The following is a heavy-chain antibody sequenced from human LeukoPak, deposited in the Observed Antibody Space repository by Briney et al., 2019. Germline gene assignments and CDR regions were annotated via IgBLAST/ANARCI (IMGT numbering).Heavy chain of an antibody. CDR2: INHSGST. CDR3: ARVLNYGDYTGYYYYGMDV. D-gene: IGHD4-17*01. J-gene: IGHJ6*02. Sequence: SETLSLTCAVYGGSFSGYYWSWIRQPPGKGLEWIGEINHSGSTNYNPSLKSRVTISVDTSKNQFSLKLSSVTAADTAVYYCARVLNYGDYTGYYYYGMDVWGQGTTVTVSS. V-gene: IGHV4-34*01. CDR1: GGSFSGYY.